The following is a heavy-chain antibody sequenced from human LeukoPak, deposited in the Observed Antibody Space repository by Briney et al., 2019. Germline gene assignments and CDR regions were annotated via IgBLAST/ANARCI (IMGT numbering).Heavy chain of an antibody. V-gene: IGHV1-8*03. J-gene: IGHJ4*02. Sequence: ASVKVSCKASGYTFTGYYMHWVRQAPGQGLEWMGWMNPHTADTGYAQKFQGRVTITWNTSISTVYMELSSLRSEDTAVYFCATRVGPSEFDYWGQGTLVTVSS. CDR1: GYTFTGYY. D-gene: IGHD1-26*01. CDR3: ATRVGPSEFDY. CDR2: MNPHTADT.